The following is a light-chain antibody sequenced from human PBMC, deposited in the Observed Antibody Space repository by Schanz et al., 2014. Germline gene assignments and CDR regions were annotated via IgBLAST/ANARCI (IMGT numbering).Light chain of an antibody. CDR2: DVS. Sequence: DIQLTQSPSTLSASVGDRVTITCRASQSISTWLAWYQQKPGKAPQLLIYDVSRVQSGVPSRFSGSGFGTQFTLTISGLQPDDFATYYCQQYNSYPYTFGQGTKLEI. V-gene: IGKV1-5*01. CDR3: QQYNSYPYT. CDR1: QSISTW. J-gene: IGKJ2*01.